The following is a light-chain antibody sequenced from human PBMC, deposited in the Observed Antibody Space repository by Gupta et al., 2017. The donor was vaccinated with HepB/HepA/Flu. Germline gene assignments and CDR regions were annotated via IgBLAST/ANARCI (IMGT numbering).Light chain of an antibody. J-gene: IGLJ2*01. CDR1: SSNIGKNY. V-gene: IGLV1-51*02. CDR3: GTWDTSLTAGV. Sequence: QSVLTQPPSVSAAPGQKVTISCSGSSSNIGKNYVSWYQQLPGTDPKLLIYESDKRPSGIPDRFSGSKSGTSATLDITGLQTGDEADYYCGTWDTSLTAGVFGGGTKLTVL. CDR2: ESD.